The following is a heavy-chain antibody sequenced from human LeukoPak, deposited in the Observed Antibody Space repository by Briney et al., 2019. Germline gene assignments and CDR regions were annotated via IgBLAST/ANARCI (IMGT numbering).Heavy chain of an antibody. CDR2: IYTSGST. D-gene: IGHD3-10*01. CDR1: GYSISSGYY. V-gene: IGHV4-38-2*01. Sequence: SETLSLTCAVSGYSISSGYYWGWIRQPPGKGLEWIGRIYTSGSTNYDPSLKSRVTISVDTSKNQFSLKLSSVTAADTAVYYCARSSGSGSYYFDYWGQGTLVTVSS. CDR3: ARSSGSGSYYFDY. J-gene: IGHJ4*02.